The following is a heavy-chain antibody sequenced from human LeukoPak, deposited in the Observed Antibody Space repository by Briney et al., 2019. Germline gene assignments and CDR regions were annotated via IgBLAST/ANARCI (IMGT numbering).Heavy chain of an antibody. J-gene: IGHJ4*02. CDR2: ISGGSNNI. V-gene: IGHV3-21*01. CDR1: GFTFSSYA. D-gene: IGHD3-22*01. Sequence: PGGSLRLSCAASGFTFSSYAMNWVRQAPGKGLEWVSSISGGSNNINYAGSVKGRFTISRDNAKNSLYLQMNSLGAEDTAVYYCARGGTYDSSGYPDYWGQGTLVTVSS. CDR3: ARGGTYDSSGYPDY.